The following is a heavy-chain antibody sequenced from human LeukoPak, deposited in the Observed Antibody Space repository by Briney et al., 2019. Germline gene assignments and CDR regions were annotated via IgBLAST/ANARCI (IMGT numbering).Heavy chain of an antibody. CDR3: VRGMDV. Sequence: SETLSLTCTVSGGSISSSSYYWGWIRQPPGEGLEWIGSIYYSGSTYYNPSLKSRVAISVDTSKNQFTLKLSSVTAADTAVYYCVRGMDVWGQGTTVTVSS. V-gene: IGHV4-39*01. CDR2: IYYSGST. CDR1: GGSISSSSYY. J-gene: IGHJ6*02.